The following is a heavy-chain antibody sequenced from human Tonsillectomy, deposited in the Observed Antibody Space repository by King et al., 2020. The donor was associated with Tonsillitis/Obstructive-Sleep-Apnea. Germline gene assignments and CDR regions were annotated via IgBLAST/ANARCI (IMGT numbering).Heavy chain of an antibody. Sequence: VQLQQWGAGLLQPSETLSLTCAVYGGSFSGYYWSWIRQPPGKGLEWIGEINHSGSTNCNPSLNSRVTISLDTSKNQFSLKLSSVTAAVTAVYYCARAVEYQLLPYFDFWGQGTLVTVSS. J-gene: IGHJ4*02. CDR2: INHSGST. CDR3: ARAVEYQLLPYFDF. V-gene: IGHV4-34*01. D-gene: IGHD2-2*01. CDR1: GGSFSGYY.